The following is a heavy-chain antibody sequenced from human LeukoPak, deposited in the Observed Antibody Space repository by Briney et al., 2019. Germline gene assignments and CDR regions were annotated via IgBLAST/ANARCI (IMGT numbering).Heavy chain of an antibody. CDR1: GASMSDYN. D-gene: IGHD3-9*01. V-gene: IGHV4-59*08. CDR2: IYYTGST. Sequence: SETLSLTCTDPGASMSDYNWSWIRQPPRKGLEWIGHIYYTGSTNYTPSLKSRVTMSVDTSKNQISLKLSSVTAADSAVYYCVRRVRYFGQNDYWGQGTLVTVSS. J-gene: IGHJ4*02. CDR3: VRRVRYFGQNDY.